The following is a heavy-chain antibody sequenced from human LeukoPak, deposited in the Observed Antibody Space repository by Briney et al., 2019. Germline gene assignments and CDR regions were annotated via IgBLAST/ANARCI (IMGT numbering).Heavy chain of an antibody. CDR2: IYYSGST. V-gene: IGHV4-59*01. J-gene: IGHJ4*02. CDR3: ARGYGSGSYLVH. CDR1: GGSMSSYY. Sequence: SETLSLTCTVSGGSMSSYYWSWIRQPAGKGLEWIGYIYYSGSTNYNPSLKSRVTISVDTSKNQFSLKLSSVTAADTAVYYCARGYGSGSYLVHWGQGTLVTVSS. D-gene: IGHD3-10*01.